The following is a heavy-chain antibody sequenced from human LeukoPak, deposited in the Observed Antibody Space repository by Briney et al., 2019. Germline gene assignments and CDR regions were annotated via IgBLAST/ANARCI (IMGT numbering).Heavy chain of an antibody. CDR2: IRYDGSNE. CDR1: GFTFSSYG. J-gene: IGHJ4*02. D-gene: IGHD2-2*01. Sequence: GGSLRLSCAASGFTFSSYGMHWVRQAPGKGLEWVAFIRYDGSNEYYADSVKGRFTISRDNSKNTLYLQMNSLRAEDTAVYYCAKDWYCSSTSCFIFDYWGQGTLVTVSS. V-gene: IGHV3-30*02. CDR3: AKDWYCSSTSCFIFDY.